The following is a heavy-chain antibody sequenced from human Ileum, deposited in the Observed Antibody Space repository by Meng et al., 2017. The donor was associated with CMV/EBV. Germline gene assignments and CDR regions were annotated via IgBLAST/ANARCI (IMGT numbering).Heavy chain of an antibody. CDR1: GGSFSGYH. CDR2: INHSGGS. J-gene: IGHJ4*02. V-gene: IGHV4-34*02. CDR3: ATGTSQAWELLHS. Sequence: QVQLQQGAVGLLKPSETLSLTCGVYGGSFSGYHWSWIRQPPGKGLEWIGEINHSGGSNYNPSLKSRVTISLDTSKTQFSLKLNSVTAADTAVYYCATGTSQAWELLHSWGQGILVTVSS. D-gene: IGHD1-26*01.